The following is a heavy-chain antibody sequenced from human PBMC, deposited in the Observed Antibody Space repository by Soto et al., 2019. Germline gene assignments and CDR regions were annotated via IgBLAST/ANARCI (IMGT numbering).Heavy chain of an antibody. J-gene: IGHJ4*02. CDR1: GGSISSSSFH. CDR3: ARQNYDYVWGSYRYTVPRPFDY. CDR2: IYYSGST. D-gene: IGHD3-16*02. Sequence: SETLSLTCTVSGGSISSSSFHWGWIRQPPGKGLEWIGYIYYSGSTNYNPSLKSRVTISVDTSKNQFSLKLSSVTAADTAVYYCARQNYDYVWGSYRYTVPRPFDYWGQGTLVTVSS. V-gene: IGHV4-61*05.